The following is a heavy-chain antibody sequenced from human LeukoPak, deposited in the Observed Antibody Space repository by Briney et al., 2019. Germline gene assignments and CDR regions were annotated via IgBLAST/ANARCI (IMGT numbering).Heavy chain of an antibody. CDR1: GFTFSSYG. Sequence: GGSLRLSCAASGFTFSSYGMHWVRQAPGKGLEWVAFIRYDGSNKYYADSVKGRFTISRDNAKTSVYLQMNSLRAEDTAVYYCARVYQGVAIFDGIDYWGQGTLVTVSS. CDR2: IRYDGSNK. D-gene: IGHD3-3*01. J-gene: IGHJ4*02. CDR3: ARVYQGVAIFDGIDY. V-gene: IGHV3-30*02.